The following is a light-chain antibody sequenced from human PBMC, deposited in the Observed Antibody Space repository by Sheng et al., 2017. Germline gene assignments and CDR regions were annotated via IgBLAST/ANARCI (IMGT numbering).Light chain of an antibody. CDR2: GAS. CDR1: QSVSGSS. J-gene: IGKJ1*01. V-gene: IGKV3-20*01. CDR3: QQYGSSPPWT. Sequence: EVVLTQSPGTLSLSPGQRATLSCRASQSVSGSSLAWYQQRPGQAPRLLIFGASTRATGIPDRFSGSGSGTDFTLTINKMEPEDFAVYYCQQYGSSPPWTFGQGTKVEIK.